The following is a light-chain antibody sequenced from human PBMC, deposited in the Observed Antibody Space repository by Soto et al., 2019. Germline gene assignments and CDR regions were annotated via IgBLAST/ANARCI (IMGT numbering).Light chain of an antibody. CDR1: SGHSSYA. CDR2: LNSDGSH. J-gene: IGLJ2*01. V-gene: IGLV4-69*01. Sequence: QLVLTQSPSASASLGASVKLTCTLSSGHSSYAIAWHQQQPEKGPRYLMKLNSDGSHSKGDGIPDRCSGSSSGAERYLTISSLQSEDEADYYCQTWGTGIQGVFGGGTQLTVL. CDR3: QTWGTGIQGV.